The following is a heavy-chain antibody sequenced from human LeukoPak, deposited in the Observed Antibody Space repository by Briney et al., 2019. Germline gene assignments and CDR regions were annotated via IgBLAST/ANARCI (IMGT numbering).Heavy chain of an antibody. D-gene: IGHD1-26*01. V-gene: IGHV1-18*01. CDR1: GYSFINYG. J-gene: IGHJ5*02. CDR3: ARVNLRGSNYNWFDP. Sequence: ASVKVSCKASGYSFINYGISWVRQARGQGLEWMGWTSGDNVNTYYAQKFLGRVIMTTETSTTTAYMELRSLRPDDTAVYYCARVNLRGSNYNWFDPWGQGTLVTVAS. CDR2: TSGDNVNT.